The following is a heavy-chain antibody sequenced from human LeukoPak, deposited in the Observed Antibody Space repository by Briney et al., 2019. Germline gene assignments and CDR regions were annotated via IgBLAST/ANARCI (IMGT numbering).Heavy chain of an antibody. CDR2: IKTDGSST. D-gene: IGHD6-13*01. Sequence: PGGSLRLSCAASGFTFSSYWMHWVRQVPGKGLMWVSRIKTDGSSTSYADSVKGRFTISRENAKNTLYLQMNSLRVEDTAVYYCARDFMYSITCAGCWGQGTMVTVSS. CDR3: ARDFMYSITCAGC. J-gene: IGHJ4*02. CDR1: GFTFSSYW. V-gene: IGHV3-74*01.